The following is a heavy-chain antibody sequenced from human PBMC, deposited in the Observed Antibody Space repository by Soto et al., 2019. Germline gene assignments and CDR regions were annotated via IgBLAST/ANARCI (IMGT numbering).Heavy chain of an antibody. Sequence: PXGTLSLRCTVSGGSISSGGYYWSWIRQHPGQGLEWIGYIYYSGSTYYNPSLKSRLTISIDTSKNQFSLNLTSVTAADTAVYYCARTTWIMVSKFDLWGHGILVTVSS. D-gene: IGHD4-17*01. CDR2: IYYSGST. J-gene: IGHJ5*02. V-gene: IGHV4-31*03. CDR3: ARTTWIMVSKFDL. CDR1: GGSISSGGYY.